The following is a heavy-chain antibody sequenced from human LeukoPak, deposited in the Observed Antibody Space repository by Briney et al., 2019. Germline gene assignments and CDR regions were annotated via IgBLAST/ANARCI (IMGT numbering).Heavy chain of an antibody. CDR1: GGTFSSYA. V-gene: IGHV1-69*05. D-gene: IGHD2-2*01. Sequence: SVKVSCKASGGTFSSYAISWVRQAPGQGLEWMGGIIPIFGTANYAQKFQGRVTITRNTSISTAYMELSSLRSEDTAVYYCARGGPGSSLDYWGQGTLVTVSS. J-gene: IGHJ4*02. CDR3: ARGGPGSSLDY. CDR2: IIPIFGTA.